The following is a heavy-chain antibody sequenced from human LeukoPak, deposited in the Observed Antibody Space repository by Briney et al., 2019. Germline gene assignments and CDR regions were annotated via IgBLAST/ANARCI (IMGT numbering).Heavy chain of an antibody. D-gene: IGHD1-26*01. Sequence: PGGSLRLSCAASGLTFSSYAMSWVRPAPGKGLEWVSAISGSGGSTYYADSVKGRFTISRDNSKNTLYLQMNSLRAEGTAVYYCAKDSGSYFDYWGQGTLVTVSS. J-gene: IGHJ4*02. CDR3: AKDSGSYFDY. CDR2: ISGSGGST. V-gene: IGHV3-23*01. CDR1: GLTFSSYA.